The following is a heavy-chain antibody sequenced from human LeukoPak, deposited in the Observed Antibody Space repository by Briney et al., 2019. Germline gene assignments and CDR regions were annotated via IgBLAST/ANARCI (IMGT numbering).Heavy chain of an antibody. CDR1: GFTFSSYA. CDR2: IKEDGGEK. Sequence: GGSLRLSCAASGFTFSSYAMSWVRQAPGKGLEWVAHIKEDGGEKYHVDPVKGRFTISRDNAKNSLYLQMNSLRAEDTAMYYCVRDRGYCSGGTCYALWDYWGREPWSPSPQ. V-gene: IGHV3-7*01. D-gene: IGHD2-15*01. J-gene: IGHJ4*02. CDR3: VRDRGYCSGGTCYALWDY.